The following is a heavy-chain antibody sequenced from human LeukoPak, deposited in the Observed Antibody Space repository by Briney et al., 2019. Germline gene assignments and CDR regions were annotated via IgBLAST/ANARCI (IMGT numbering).Heavy chain of an antibody. V-gene: IGHV1-24*01. D-gene: IGHD2-15*01. CDR3: ATVGYCSGGSCYDY. J-gene: IGHJ4*02. CDR2: FDPEDGET. Sequence: ASVKVSCKVSGYTLTELSMHWVRQAPGKGLEWMGGFDPEDGETIYAQKFQGRVTMTEDTSTDTAYMELSSLRSEDTAVYYCATVGYCSGGSCYDYWGQETLVTVSS. CDR1: GYTLTELS.